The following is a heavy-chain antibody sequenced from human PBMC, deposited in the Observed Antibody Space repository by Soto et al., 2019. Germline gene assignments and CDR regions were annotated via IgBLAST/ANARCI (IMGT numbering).Heavy chain of an antibody. J-gene: IGHJ5*02. D-gene: IGHD6-19*01. CDR1: GFTFSSYA. CDR2: ISGSGGTT. CDR3: AKLGDSSGWSNWFDP. Sequence: GGSLRLSCAASGFTFSSYAMSWVRQAPGKGLEWVSAISGSGGTTYYADSVKGRFTISRDNSKNTLYLQMNSLRAEDTAVYFCAKLGDSSGWSNWFDPWGQGTLVTVSS. V-gene: IGHV3-23*01.